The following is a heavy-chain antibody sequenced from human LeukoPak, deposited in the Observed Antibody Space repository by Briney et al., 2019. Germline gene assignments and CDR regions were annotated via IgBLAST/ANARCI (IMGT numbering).Heavy chain of an antibody. V-gene: IGHV3-21*04. CDR1: GFTFSIYS. Sequence: PGGSLRLSCAASGFTFSIYSMDWVRQAPGKGLEWVSSISSSGSYIYYADSVKGRFTLSRDNSKNTLYLQMNSLKPEDTAVYYCAKAGDRDLVGALYYFDYWGQGTLVTVSS. CDR2: ISSSGSYI. CDR3: AKAGDRDLVGALYYFDY. D-gene: IGHD1-26*01. J-gene: IGHJ4*02.